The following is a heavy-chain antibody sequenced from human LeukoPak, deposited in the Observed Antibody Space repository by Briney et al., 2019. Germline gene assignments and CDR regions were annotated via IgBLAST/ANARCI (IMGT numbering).Heavy chain of an antibody. D-gene: IGHD3-3*01. CDR2: ISGYNGNT. J-gene: IGHJ5*02. V-gene: IGHV1-18*01. CDR1: GYTFTSYG. Sequence: ASAKVSCKASGYTFTSYGISWVRQAPGQGLEWMGWISGYNGNTNYAQKFQGKVTMTTDTSTSTAYMELRSLRSDDTAVYYCARDPTIFGVAGTNWFDPRGQGTLVTVSS. CDR3: ARDPTIFGVAGTNWFDP.